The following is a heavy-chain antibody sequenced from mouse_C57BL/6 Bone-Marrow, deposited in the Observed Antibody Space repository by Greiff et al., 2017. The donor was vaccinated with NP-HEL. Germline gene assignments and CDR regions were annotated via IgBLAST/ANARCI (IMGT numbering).Heavy chain of an antibody. CDR1: GYSFTDYN. CDR3: ARSRANWDYFDY. D-gene: IGHD4-1*01. J-gene: IGHJ2*01. CDR2: INPNYGTT. Sequence: EVKLQESGPELVKPGASVKISCKASGYSFTDYNMNWVKQSNGKSLEWIGIINPNYGTTSYNQKFKGKATLTVDQSSSTAYMQLNSLTSEDSAVYYCARSRANWDYFDYWGQGTTLTVSS. V-gene: IGHV1-39*01.